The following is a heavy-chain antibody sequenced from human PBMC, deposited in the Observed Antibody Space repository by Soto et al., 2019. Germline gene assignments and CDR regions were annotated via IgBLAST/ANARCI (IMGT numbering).Heavy chain of an antibody. D-gene: IGHD5-18*01. J-gene: IGHJ6*02. CDR3: VRVGWGYSYGNGMDG. Sequence: GGSLRLSCAASGFTFSSYSMSWVRQAPGKGPEWVSGISGSGSTTYYADSVKGRFTISRDNSKNTLYLQMNALRVDDTALYYCVRVGWGYSYGNGMDGWGQGTTVTVSS. CDR1: GFTFSSYS. CDR2: ISGSGSTT. V-gene: IGHV3-23*01.